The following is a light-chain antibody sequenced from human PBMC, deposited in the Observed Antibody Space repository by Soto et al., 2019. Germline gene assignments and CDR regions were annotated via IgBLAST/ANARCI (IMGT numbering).Light chain of an antibody. V-gene: IGKV3-20*01. J-gene: IGKJ1*01. CDR1: QSVSSN. CDR2: GAS. CDR3: QQYDSSPRT. Sequence: EIVMTQSPATLSVSPGEGATLSCRTSQSVSSNLAWYQQKPGQAPRLLISGASSRAADIPDRFSGSGSGTDFTLTINRLEPEDFAVYYCQQYDSSPRTFGQGTKVDIK.